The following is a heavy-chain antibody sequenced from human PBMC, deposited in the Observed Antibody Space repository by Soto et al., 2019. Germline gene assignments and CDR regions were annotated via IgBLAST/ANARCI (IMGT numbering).Heavy chain of an antibody. J-gene: IGHJ6*02. Sequence: QVQLVQSGAEVEKPGSSVKVSCKASGGTFTSYAVSWVRQAPGQGLEWMGVSIPIFGTANYARKFQGRVTITADKSTSTAYMELSSLRSEDTAVYYCAKLVGPAARRSSMDVWGQGTTVTVSS. CDR1: GGTFTSYA. V-gene: IGHV1-69*06. CDR3: AKLVGPAARRSSMDV. CDR2: SIPIFGTA. D-gene: IGHD2-2*01.